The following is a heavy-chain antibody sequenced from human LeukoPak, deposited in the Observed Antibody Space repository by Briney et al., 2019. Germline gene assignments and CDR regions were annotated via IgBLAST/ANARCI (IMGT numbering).Heavy chain of an antibody. Sequence: GGSLRLSCAVSGFTFRGYTMHWVRQAPGKGLEWVALIFYDGSNQYYADSVKGRFTISRDNSKDTLDLQMNSLRGDDTAVYYCARDGKSGSADGFDIWGRGTMVTVSS. CDR2: IFYDGSNQ. J-gene: IGHJ3*02. CDR3: ARDGKSGSADGFDI. CDR1: GFTFRGYT. D-gene: IGHD1-26*01. V-gene: IGHV3-30*04.